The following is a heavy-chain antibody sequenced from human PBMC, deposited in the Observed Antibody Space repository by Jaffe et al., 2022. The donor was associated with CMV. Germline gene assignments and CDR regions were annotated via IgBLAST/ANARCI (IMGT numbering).Heavy chain of an antibody. CDR2: INAGNGNT. V-gene: IGHV1-3*01. CDR1: GYTFTSYA. D-gene: IGHD3-10*01. J-gene: IGHJ4*02. Sequence: QVQLVQSGAEVKKPGASVKVSCKASGYTFTSYAMHWVRQAPGQRLEWMGWINAGNGNTKYSQKFQGRVTITRDTSASTAYMELSSLRSEDTAVYYCARDRGTYYPSLYFDYWGQGTLVTVSS. CDR3: ARDRGTYYPSLYFDY.